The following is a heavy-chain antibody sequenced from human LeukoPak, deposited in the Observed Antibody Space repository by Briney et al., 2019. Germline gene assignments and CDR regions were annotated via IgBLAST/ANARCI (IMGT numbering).Heavy chain of an antibody. V-gene: IGHV1-8*03. CDR1: GYTFTSYD. CDR3: TVLEWGNNWFDP. J-gene: IGHJ5*02. Sequence: GASVKVSFKASGYTFTSYDINWVRQATGQGLEWMGWMNPNSGNTGYAQKFQGRVTITRNTSISTAYIELSSLSSEDTAVYYCTVLEWGNNWFDPWGQGTLVTVSS. CDR2: MNPNSGNT. D-gene: IGHD3-3*01.